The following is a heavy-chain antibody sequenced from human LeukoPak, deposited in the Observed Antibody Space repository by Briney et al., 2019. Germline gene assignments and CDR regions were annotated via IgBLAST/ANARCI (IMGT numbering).Heavy chain of an antibody. CDR3: AKEPREYCSSTSCPNWFDS. CDR1: GFTFNNYA. Sequence: PGGPLRLSCAASGFTFNNYAMSWVRQAPGKGLEWVSAISASGGTTYYADSVKGRFTISRDNSENTLFLQMNSLRAEDTAVYYCAKEPREYCSSTSCPNWFDSWGQGTLVTVSS. V-gene: IGHV3-23*01. J-gene: IGHJ5*01. CDR2: ISASGGTT. D-gene: IGHD2-2*01.